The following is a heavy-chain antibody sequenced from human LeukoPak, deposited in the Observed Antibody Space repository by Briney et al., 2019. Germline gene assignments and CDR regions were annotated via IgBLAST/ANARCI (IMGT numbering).Heavy chain of an antibody. CDR3: ARGRYSSTMKVSGTPEGYYFDY. CDR1: GGSFSGYY. CDR2: IYYSGST. Sequence: SETLSLTCAVYGGSFSGYYWGWIRQPPGKGLEWIGSIYYSGSTYYNPSLKSRVTISVDTSKNQFSLKLSSVTAADTAVYYCARGRYSSTMKVSGTPEGYYFDYWGQGTLVTVSS. J-gene: IGHJ4*02. V-gene: IGHV4-34*01. D-gene: IGHD6-13*01.